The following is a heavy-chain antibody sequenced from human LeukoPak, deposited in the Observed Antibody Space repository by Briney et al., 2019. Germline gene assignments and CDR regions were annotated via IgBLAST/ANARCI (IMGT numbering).Heavy chain of an antibody. D-gene: IGHD5-12*01. J-gene: IGHJ4*02. CDR2: ISSSGSNT. CDR3: ARDSPIDIVATSFDY. V-gene: IGHV3-11*06. Sequence: GGSLRLSCAASGFTFSDYYMSWIRQAPGKGLEWVSHISSSGSNTNYADSVKGRFTSSRDNAKNSLYLQMNSLRAEDTAVYYCARDSPIDIVATSFDYWGQGTLVTVTS. CDR1: GFTFSDYY.